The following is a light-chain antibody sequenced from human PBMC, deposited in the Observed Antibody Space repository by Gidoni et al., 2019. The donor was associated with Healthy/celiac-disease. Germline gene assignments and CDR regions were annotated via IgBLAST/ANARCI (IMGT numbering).Light chain of an antibody. J-gene: IGKJ2*01. CDR2: AAS. CDR3: QQSYRTPYT. Sequence: DLQMTQSPSSLSASVGDRVTITCRASQSMSSYLNWYQQKPGKAPKLLIYAASSLQSGVPARFSGSGSGTEFTLTISSLQPEDFATYYCQQSYRTPYTFGQGTKLEIK. V-gene: IGKV1-39*01. CDR1: QSMSSY.